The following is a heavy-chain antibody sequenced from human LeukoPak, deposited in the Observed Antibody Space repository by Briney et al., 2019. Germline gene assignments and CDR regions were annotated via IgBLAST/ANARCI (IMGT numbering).Heavy chain of an antibody. V-gene: IGHV4-34*01. CDR1: GGSFSGYY. CDR2: INHSGST. J-gene: IGHJ5*02. D-gene: IGHD6-13*01. CDR3: ARGRQQQLVLVWCDP. Sequence: PSETLSLTCAVYGGSFSGYYWSWIRQPPGKGLEWIGEINHSGSTNYNPSLKSRVTISVGTSKNQFSLKLSSVTAADTAVYYCARGRQQQLVLVWCDPWGQGTLVTVS.